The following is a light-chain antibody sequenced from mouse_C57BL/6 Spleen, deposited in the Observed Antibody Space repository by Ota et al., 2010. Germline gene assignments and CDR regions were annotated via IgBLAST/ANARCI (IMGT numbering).Light chain of an antibody. Sequence: DIVMTQSQKFMSTSVGDRVSVTCKASQNVGTNVAWYQEKPGQSPKALIYSASYRHSGVPDRFTGSGSGTDFTLTISNVQSEDLAEYFCQQYKRYPLTFGAGSKLELK. CDR3: QQYKRYPLT. V-gene: IGKV6-15*01. CDR2: SAS. J-gene: IGKJ5*01. CDR1: QNVGTN.